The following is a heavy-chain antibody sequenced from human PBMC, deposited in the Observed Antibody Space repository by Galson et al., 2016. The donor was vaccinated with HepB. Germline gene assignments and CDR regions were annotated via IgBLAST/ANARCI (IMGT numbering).Heavy chain of an antibody. CDR2: INHSGGT. D-gene: IGHD3-16*02. CDR3: ARGKKHNSDYRWESYRPRAFDI. CDR1: GESFSAYY. Sequence: ETLSLTCGVHGESFSAYYWTWIRQPPGKGLEWIGEINHSGGTNYNSSLKSRVTISVDTSNNQFSLKLTSVTAADTAMYFCARGKKHNSDYRWESYRPRAFDIWGQGTMVTVSS. V-gene: IGHV4-34*01. J-gene: IGHJ3*02.